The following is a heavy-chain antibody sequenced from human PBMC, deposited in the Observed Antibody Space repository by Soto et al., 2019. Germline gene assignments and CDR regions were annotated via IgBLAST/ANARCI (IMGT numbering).Heavy chain of an antibody. CDR3: ARNGWLQKNLDF. V-gene: IGHV4-39*01. Sequence: SETLSLTCTVSGGSISSSSYYWGGIRQPPGKGQEWIGSIYYSGSTYYNPSLKSRVTISVDTSKNQFPLKLSSVTAADTAVYYFARNGWLQKNLDFRDQGTLRTGFS. CDR2: IYYSGST. D-gene: IGHD5-12*01. CDR1: GGSISSSSYY. J-gene: IGHJ4*03.